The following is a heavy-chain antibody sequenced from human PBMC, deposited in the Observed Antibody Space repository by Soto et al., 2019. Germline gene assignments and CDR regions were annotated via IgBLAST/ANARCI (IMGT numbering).Heavy chain of an antibody. J-gene: IGHJ4*02. V-gene: IGHV4-38-2*01. CDR3: ARLPYSYSGYDETYFDY. CDR1: GYSITSGYY. D-gene: IGHD5-12*01. Sequence: SETQSHTYAVSGYSITSGYYCCCIRQPPGKGLEWIGGIYHSGSTYYNPSLKSRVTISVDTPQKLFSLKLSSVTAADTAVYYCARLPYSYSGYDETYFDYWGQGTLVTGSS. CDR2: IYHSGST.